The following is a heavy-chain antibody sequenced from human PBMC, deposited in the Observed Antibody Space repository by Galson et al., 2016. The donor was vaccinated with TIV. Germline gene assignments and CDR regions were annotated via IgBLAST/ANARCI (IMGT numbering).Heavy chain of an antibody. V-gene: IGHV1-18*01. CDR1: GYGFSNYG. CDR3: ARAANPPVPVTDI. D-gene: IGHD1-14*01. Sequence: SVKVSCKASGYGFSNYGFIWVRQAPGQGLEWVGGISSYNGHIEYAQKFQGRGTLTTDTSTSTSYMELRSLRSNDTAVYYCARAANPPVPVTDIWGPGTMVTVSS. CDR2: ISSYNGHI. J-gene: IGHJ3*02.